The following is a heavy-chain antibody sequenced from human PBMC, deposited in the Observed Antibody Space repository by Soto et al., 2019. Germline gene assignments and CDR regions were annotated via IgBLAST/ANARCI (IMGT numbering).Heavy chain of an antibody. J-gene: IGHJ6*02. CDR1: GFSLSTSGMC. CDR2: IDWDDDK. CDR3: ARVISGRNYGMDV. V-gene: IGHV2-70*11. Sequence: SGPTLVNPTQTLTLTCTFSGFSLSTSGMCVNWIRQPPGKALEWLARIDWDDDKYYSTSLKTRLTISKDTSKNQVVLTMTNMDPVDTATYFCARVISGRNYGMDVWGQGTTVTVS. D-gene: IGHD3-16*02.